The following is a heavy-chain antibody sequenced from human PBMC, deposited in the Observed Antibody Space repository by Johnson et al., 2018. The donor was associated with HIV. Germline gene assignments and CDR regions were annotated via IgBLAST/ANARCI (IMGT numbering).Heavy chain of an antibody. V-gene: IGHV3-66*01. D-gene: IGHD3-3*01. CDR2: MYSGGIT. Sequence: VQLVESGGGLVQPGGSLRLSCAASGFTVRSNYMSWVRQAPGKGLEWVSVMYSGGITYYADSVRGRFTISRDNSKNTLYLQMNSLRAEDTAVYYCAREGGYDFWSGYGPEKRYAFDIWGQGTMVTVSS. CDR1: GFTVRSNY. CDR3: AREGGYDFWSGYGPEKRYAFDI. J-gene: IGHJ3*02.